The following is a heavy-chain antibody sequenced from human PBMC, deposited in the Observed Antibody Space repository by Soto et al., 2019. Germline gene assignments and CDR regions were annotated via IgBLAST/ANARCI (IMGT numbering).Heavy chain of an antibody. CDR3: AREEGSAYNFGYGMDV. D-gene: IGHD5-18*01. J-gene: IGHJ6*02. V-gene: IGHV3-53*02. CDR2: IYNGGRP. CDR1: GFTVRTNF. Sequence: EMQLVETGGDLIQPGGSLRLSCAASGFTVRTNFMNWVRQAPGKGLEWVSIIYNGGRPDYADSVKGRFTVSRDNSKNTLYRQMNSLRVEDTGVYYCAREEGSAYNFGYGMDVWGQGTTVTVSS.